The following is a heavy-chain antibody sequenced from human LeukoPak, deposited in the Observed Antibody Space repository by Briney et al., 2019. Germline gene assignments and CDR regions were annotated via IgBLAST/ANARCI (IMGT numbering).Heavy chain of an antibody. J-gene: IGHJ4*02. D-gene: IGHD2-15*01. Sequence: GGSLRLSCAASGFTFSSHIMHWVRQAPGKGLEWVALIWSDGSNKYYADSVKGRFTISRDNSKNTLYLQMNSLRDEGTAVYFCARESHGGRSVGCVDYWGQGTLVTVSS. CDR1: GFTFSSHI. CDR2: IWSDGSNK. CDR3: ARESHGGRSVGCVDY. V-gene: IGHV3-33*01.